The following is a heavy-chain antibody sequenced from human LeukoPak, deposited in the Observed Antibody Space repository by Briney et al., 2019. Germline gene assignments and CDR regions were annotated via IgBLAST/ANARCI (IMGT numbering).Heavy chain of an antibody. CDR2: ISSSGTTI. J-gene: IGHJ4*02. CDR1: GFTFSDYY. CDR3: ARGYTSGYYSTYY. V-gene: IGHV3-11*01. D-gene: IGHD3-3*01. Sequence: GGSLRLSCAASGFTFSDYYMTWIRQAPGKGLEWLSYISSSGTTIYYADSVKGRFTISRDNAKNSLYLQLSDLRADDTAVYYCARGYTSGYYSTYYWGQGTLVTVSS.